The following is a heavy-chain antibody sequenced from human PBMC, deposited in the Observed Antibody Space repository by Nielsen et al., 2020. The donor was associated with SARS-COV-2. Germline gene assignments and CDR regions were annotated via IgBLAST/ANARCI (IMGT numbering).Heavy chain of an antibody. CDR3: AKDGAVAGGYY. V-gene: IGHV3-30*18. CDR1: GFTFSSYG. J-gene: IGHJ4*02. CDR2: ISYDGSNK. D-gene: IGHD6-19*01. Sequence: GESLKISCAASGFTFSSYGMHWVRQAPGKGLEWVAVISYDGSNKYYADSVKGRFTISRDNSKNTLYLQMNSLRAEDTAVYYCAKDGAVAGGYYWGQGTLVTVSS.